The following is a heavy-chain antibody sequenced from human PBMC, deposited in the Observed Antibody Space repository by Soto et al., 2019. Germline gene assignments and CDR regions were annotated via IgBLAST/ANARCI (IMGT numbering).Heavy chain of an antibody. CDR3: ATSHDSGSYGTCDY. Sequence: QVQLVESGGGLVKPGGSLRLSCAASGFTFSDYYMTWIRQAPGKGLEWVSYISSSSSYTNYADSVKGRFTISRDNAKNSLYLQMNSLRAEDTAVYFCATSHDSGSYGTCDYWGQGTLVTVSS. CDR2: ISSSSSYT. V-gene: IGHV3-11*06. D-gene: IGHD3-10*01. J-gene: IGHJ4*02. CDR1: GFTFSDYY.